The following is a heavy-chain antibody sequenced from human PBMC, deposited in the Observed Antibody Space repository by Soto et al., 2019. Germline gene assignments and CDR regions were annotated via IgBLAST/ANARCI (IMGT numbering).Heavy chain of an antibody. Sequence: VASVKVSCKASGYTFTSYAMHWVRQAPGQRLEWMGWINAGNGNTKYSQKFQGRVTITRDTSASTAYMELSSLRSEDTAVYYCARAAPRDSKSTVTTHYFDYWGQGTLVTVSS. CDR1: GYTFTSYA. CDR3: ARAAPRDSKSTVTTHYFDY. J-gene: IGHJ4*02. CDR2: INAGNGNT. D-gene: IGHD4-17*01. V-gene: IGHV1-3*01.